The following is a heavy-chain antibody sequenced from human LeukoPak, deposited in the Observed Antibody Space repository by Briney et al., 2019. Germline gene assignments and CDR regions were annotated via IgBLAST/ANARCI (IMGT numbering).Heavy chain of an antibody. D-gene: IGHD1-26*01. J-gene: IGHJ4*02. CDR2: MNIDGSEK. V-gene: IGHV3-7*01. Sequence: PSETLSLTCTVSGGSISSSSYYWGWVRQAPGKRLEWVANMNIDGSEKYYADSVKGRFSISRDNARNSVYLQMASLRVEDTAVYYCARDPVEWELLLDYWGQGTLVTVSS. CDR1: GGSISSSSYY. CDR3: ARDPVEWELLLDY.